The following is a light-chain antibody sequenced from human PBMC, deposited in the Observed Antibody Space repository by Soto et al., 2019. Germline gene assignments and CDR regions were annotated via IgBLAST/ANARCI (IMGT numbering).Light chain of an antibody. J-gene: IGLJ3*02. V-gene: IGLV2-23*01. Sequence: QSVLTQPASVSGSPGQSITISCTGTSSDVGSYNFVSWYQQHPGKAPKLMIYEGSKRPSGVSNRFSGSKSGNTASLTISGLQAEDEADYYCCSYVGSSTWVFGGGTKLTVL. CDR2: EGS. CDR3: CSYVGSSTWV. CDR1: SSDVGSYNF.